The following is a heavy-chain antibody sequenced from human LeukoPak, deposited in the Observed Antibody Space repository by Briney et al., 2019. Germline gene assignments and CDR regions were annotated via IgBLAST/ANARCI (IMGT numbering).Heavy chain of an antibody. CDR3: ARRGYDFWSGYYGV. CDR1: GFTFSSYG. CDR2: IRYDGSNK. V-gene: IGHV3-30*02. Sequence: PGGSLRLSCAASGFTFSSYGMHWVRQAPGKGLEWVAFIRYDGSNKYYADSVKGRFTISRDNSKNTLYLQMNSLRAEDTAVYYCARRGYDFWSGYYGVWGQGTLVTVSS. D-gene: IGHD3-3*01. J-gene: IGHJ4*02.